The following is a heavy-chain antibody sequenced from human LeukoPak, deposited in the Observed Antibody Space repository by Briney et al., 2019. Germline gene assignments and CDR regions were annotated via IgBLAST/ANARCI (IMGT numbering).Heavy chain of an antibody. Sequence: GGSLRLSCAASGFTFSSYSMNWVRQAPGKGLEWVSSISSSSSYIYYADSVKGRFTISRDNSKNTLYLQMNSLRAEDTAVYYCAKKTILGATVDAFDIWGQGTMVTVSS. CDR2: ISSSSSYI. D-gene: IGHD1-26*01. CDR1: GFTFSSYS. V-gene: IGHV3-21*01. CDR3: AKKTILGATVDAFDI. J-gene: IGHJ3*02.